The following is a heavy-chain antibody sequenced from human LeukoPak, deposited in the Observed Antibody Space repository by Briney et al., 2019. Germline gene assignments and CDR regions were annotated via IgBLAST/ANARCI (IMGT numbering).Heavy chain of an antibody. Sequence: EASVKVSCKASGYTFTGYYMHWVRQAPGQGLEWMGWINPNSGGTNYAQKFQGRVTMTRDTSISTAYMELSRLRSDDTAVYYCAAAYEPVAAYFDYWGQGTLVTVPS. D-gene: IGHD6-19*01. V-gene: IGHV1-2*02. CDR3: AAAYEPVAAYFDY. CDR1: GYTFTGYY. CDR2: INPNSGGT. J-gene: IGHJ4*02.